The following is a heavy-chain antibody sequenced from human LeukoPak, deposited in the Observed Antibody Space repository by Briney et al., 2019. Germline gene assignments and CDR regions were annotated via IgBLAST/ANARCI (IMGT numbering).Heavy chain of an antibody. V-gene: IGHV4-39*01. CDR2: TYYSGTT. Sequence: SETLSLTCTVSGGSINSSIYYWGWIRQPPGKGLEWIGNTYYSGTTYYNPSLKSRVTISVDTSKNQSSLKLSSVTAADTAVYYCATYTGDYSNIWFSFDYWGQGTLVTVSS. CDR3: ATYTGDYSNIWFSFDY. CDR1: GGSINSSIYY. J-gene: IGHJ4*02. D-gene: IGHD4-11*01.